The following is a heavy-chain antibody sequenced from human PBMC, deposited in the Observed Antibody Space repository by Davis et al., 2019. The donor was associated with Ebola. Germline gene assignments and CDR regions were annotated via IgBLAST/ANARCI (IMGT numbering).Heavy chain of an antibody. CDR3: ARGWLRSGFDS. V-gene: IGHV6-1*01. J-gene: IGHJ4*02. D-gene: IGHD5-12*01. Sequence: PSETLSLTCAISGDSVSNTAGWNWIRQSPSRGLEWLGRTYYKSKWNNDYAVSVKSRITIDLEPSKNQLSLQLDSVTPEDTAVYYCARGWLRSGFDSWGQGTLVTVSS. CDR2: TYYKSKWNN. CDR1: GDSVSNTAG.